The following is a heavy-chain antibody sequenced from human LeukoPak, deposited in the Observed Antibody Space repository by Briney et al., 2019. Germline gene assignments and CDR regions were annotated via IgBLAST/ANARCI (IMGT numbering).Heavy chain of an antibody. CDR1: GGSISSYY. CDR2: TYYTGTT. CDR3: VRDRRDDYGDYRGADY. D-gene: IGHD4-17*01. J-gene: IGHJ4*02. Sequence: SETLSRTCTASGGSISSYYWSWIRQPPGKGLEWIAYTYYTGTTNYNPSLKSRVTISVDTSKNQFSLKLTSVTAADTAVYYCVRDRRDDYGDYRGADYWGQGTLVTVSS. V-gene: IGHV4-59*01.